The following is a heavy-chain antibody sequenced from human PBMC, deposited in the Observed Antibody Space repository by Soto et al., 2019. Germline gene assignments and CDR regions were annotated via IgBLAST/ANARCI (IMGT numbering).Heavy chain of an antibody. J-gene: IGHJ1*01. V-gene: IGHV1-69*12. D-gene: IGHD3-22*01. Sequence: QVQLVQSGAEVKKPGSSVKVSCKASGGTFSSYAISWVRQAPGQGLEWMGGIIPIFGTANYAQKFQGRVTITADESTSTAYMELSSLSFEDTAVYYCASGYYDSSGYYYEYFQHWGQGTLVTVSS. CDR3: ASGYYDSSGYYYEYFQH. CDR2: IIPIFGTA. CDR1: GGTFSSYA.